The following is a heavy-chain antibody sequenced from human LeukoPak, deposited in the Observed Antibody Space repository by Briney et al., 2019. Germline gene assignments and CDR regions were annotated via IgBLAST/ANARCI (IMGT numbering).Heavy chain of an antibody. CDR1: GFTVSSYY. CDR2: IYSGGST. J-gene: IGHJ6*02. V-gene: IGHV3-66*01. D-gene: IGHD4-11*01. CDR3: ARSYSNHLFGMDV. Sequence: GGSLRLSCAASGFTVSSYYMTWVRKAPGKGLEWVSVIYSGGSTYYADSVKGRVAISRDNSNNTVFLQMNIVRAEDTAVYYCARSYSNHLFGMDVWGQGTTVTVSS.